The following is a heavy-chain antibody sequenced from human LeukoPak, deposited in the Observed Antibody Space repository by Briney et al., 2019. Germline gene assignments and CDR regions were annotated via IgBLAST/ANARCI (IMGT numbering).Heavy chain of an antibody. Sequence: GGSLRLSCAASGLTFSTYAISWVRQAPGKGLEWVSTITGSGDITYYADSVKGRFTISRDNSKNTLSLQMNSLRAEDTAVYYCAKETIFGVAWHFDFWGQGTLVTVSS. CDR2: ITGSGDIT. CDR1: GLTFSTYA. CDR3: AKETIFGVAWHFDF. J-gene: IGHJ4*02. V-gene: IGHV3-23*01. D-gene: IGHD3-3*01.